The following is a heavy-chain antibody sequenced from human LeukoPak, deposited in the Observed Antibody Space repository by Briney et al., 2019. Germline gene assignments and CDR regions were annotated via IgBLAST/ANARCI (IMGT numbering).Heavy chain of an antibody. D-gene: IGHD2-2*01. CDR1: GGSISSYY. CDR2: IYYIGST. V-gene: IGHV4-59*08. CDR3: ARHDVVSRAFDI. Sequence: SQTLSLTCTVSGGSISSYYWSWIRQVPGKGLEWIAYIYYIGSTDYNPSLKSRVTISVDTSKNQFSLNVSSVTAADTAVYYCARHDVVSRAFDIWAQGKMVTVSS. J-gene: IGHJ3*02.